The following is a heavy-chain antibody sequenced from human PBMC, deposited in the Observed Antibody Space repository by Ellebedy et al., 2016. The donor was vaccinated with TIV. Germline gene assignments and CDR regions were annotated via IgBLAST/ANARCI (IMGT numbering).Heavy chain of an antibody. CDR1: GFTLSGYW. V-gene: IGHV3-7*03. J-gene: IGHJ5*02. CDR2: IKQDGSEK. CDR3: ARLQMTTTFNWFDP. D-gene: IGHD4-17*01. Sequence: GESLKISXAASGFTLSGYWMSWVRQTPGKGLEWVANIKQDGSEKYYVDSVKGRFTISRDNAKNSLYLQMNSLRAEDTAVYYCARLQMTTTFNWFDPWGQGTLVTVSS.